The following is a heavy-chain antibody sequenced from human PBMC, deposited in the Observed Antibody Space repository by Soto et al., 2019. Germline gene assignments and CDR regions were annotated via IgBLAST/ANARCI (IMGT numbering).Heavy chain of an antibody. CDR3: ARGGGPMVTSLIDP. V-gene: IGHV1-2*04. CDR2: INPNSGGT. Sequence: ASVKVSCKASGYTFTGYYMHWVRQAPGQGLEWMGWINPNSGGTNYAQKFQGWVTMTRDTSISTAYMELSRLRSDDTAVYYCARGGGPMVTSLIDPWGQGTLVTVSS. J-gene: IGHJ5*02. CDR1: GYTFTGYY. D-gene: IGHD5-18*01.